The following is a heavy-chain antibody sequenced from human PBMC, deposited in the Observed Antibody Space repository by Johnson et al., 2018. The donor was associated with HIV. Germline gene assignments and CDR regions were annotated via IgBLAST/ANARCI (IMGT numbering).Heavy chain of an antibody. CDR2: ISYDGSNK. D-gene: IGHD4-17*01. CDR1: GFTFSSYA. CDR3: ARGPEGTVTTGNDAFEI. J-gene: IGHJ3*02. V-gene: IGHV3-30-3*01. Sequence: QVQLVESGGGVVQPGRSLRLSCAASGFTFSSYAMHWVRQAPGKGLEWVAVISYDGSNKYYADSMKGRFTISRDNSKNSLYLQMNSLRAEDTAVYYCARGPEGTVTTGNDAFEIWGQGTMVTVSS.